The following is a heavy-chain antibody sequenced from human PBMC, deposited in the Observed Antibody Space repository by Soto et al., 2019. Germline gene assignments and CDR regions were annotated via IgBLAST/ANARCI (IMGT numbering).Heavy chain of an antibody. Sequence: QVQLVQSGAEVKKPGASVKVSCKASGYTFASYAISWMRQAPGQGLEWMGWISAYNGNTKYAQRLQGRVTMTTDTSTSTAYMELRSLRSAATAVYSCARDPPPPDYWGQGTLVTVSS. CDR2: ISAYNGNT. V-gene: IGHV1-18*01. CDR1: GYTFASYA. J-gene: IGHJ4*02. CDR3: ARDPPPPDY.